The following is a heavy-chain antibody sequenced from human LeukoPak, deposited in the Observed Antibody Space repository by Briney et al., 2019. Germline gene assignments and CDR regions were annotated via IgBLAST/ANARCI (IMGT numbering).Heavy chain of an antibody. CDR2: IYHSGST. J-gene: IGHJ3*02. V-gene: IGHV4-38-2*01. Sequence: VKPSETLSLTCAVSGYSISSGYYWGWIRQPPGKGLGWIGSIYHSGSTYYNPSLKSRVTISVDTSKNQFSLKLSSVTAADTAVYYCARSDPQGAFDIWGQGTMVTVSS. CDR3: ARSDPQGAFDI. CDR1: GYSISSGYY.